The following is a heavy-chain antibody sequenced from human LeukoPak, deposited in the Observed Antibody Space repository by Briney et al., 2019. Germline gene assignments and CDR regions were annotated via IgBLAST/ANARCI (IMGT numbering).Heavy chain of an antibody. J-gene: IGHJ4*02. D-gene: IGHD3-10*01. CDR1: GDSVSSNSAV. Sequence: SQTLSLTCAISGDSVSSNSAVWNWIRQSPSRGLEWLGRTYYRSKWYNDYAVSVKSRITIKPDTSKNQFSLKLSSVTAADTAVYFCARENYYGSGSYYKRVEFDYWGQGTLVTVSS. CDR2: TYYRSKWYN. CDR3: ARENYYGSGSYYKRVEFDY. V-gene: IGHV6-1*01.